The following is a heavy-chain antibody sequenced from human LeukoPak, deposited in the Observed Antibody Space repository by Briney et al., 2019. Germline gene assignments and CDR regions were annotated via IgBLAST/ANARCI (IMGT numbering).Heavy chain of an antibody. D-gene: IGHD3-10*01. V-gene: IGHV3-23*01. CDR2: ISGSGGST. CDR1: GFTFSSYA. CDR3: AKDTAYYYGSGSFYFDY. J-gene: IGHJ4*02. Sequence: SGGSLRLSCAASGFTFSSYAMSWVRQAPGKGLEWVSAISGSGGSTYYADYVKGRFTISRDNSKNTLYLQMNSLRAEDTAVYYCAKDTAYYYGSGSFYFDYWGQGTLVTVSS.